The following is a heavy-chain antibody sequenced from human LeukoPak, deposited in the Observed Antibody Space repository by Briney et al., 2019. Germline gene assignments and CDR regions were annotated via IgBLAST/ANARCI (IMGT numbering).Heavy chain of an antibody. Sequence: PGGSLRLSCAASGFTISTYRWNWVRQAPGKGLEWVSSIHKNSRYIYYPDSVKGRFTISRDNAKNSLYLQMNGLRAEDTAVYYCARVNEDNSSSIDYWGQGTLVTVSS. V-gene: IGHV3-21*01. D-gene: IGHD6-6*01. CDR1: GFTISTYR. CDR2: IHKNSRYI. CDR3: ARVNEDNSSSIDY. J-gene: IGHJ4*02.